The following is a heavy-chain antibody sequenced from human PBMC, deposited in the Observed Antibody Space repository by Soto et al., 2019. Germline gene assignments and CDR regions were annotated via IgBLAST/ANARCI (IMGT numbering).Heavy chain of an antibody. CDR2: ISGSGGHT. V-gene: IGHV3-23*01. Sequence: PGGSLRLSCAASGFTPTTYAMSWVRQAPGKGLEWVSAISGSGGHTYYADSVKGRFTISRDNSKNTLFLQMNSLRAEDTAIYYCAKFGGYCSGGSCYSGAFDVWGQGTMVTVSS. D-gene: IGHD2-15*01. CDR1: GFTPTTYA. CDR3: AKFGGYCSGGSCYSGAFDV. J-gene: IGHJ3*01.